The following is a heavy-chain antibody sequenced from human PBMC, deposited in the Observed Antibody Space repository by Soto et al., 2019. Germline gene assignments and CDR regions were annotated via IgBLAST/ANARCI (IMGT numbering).Heavy chain of an antibody. CDR3: ARARDVRIVAFDI. D-gene: IGHD3-16*02. CDR2: IWYDGSNK. V-gene: IGHV3-33*01. CDR1: GFTFSSYG. Sequence: PGGSLRVSCAASGFTFSSYGMHWVRQAPGKGLEWVAVIWYDGSNKYYADSVKGRFTISRDNSKNTLYLQMNSLRAEDTAVYYCARARDVRIVAFDIWGQGTMVTVSS. J-gene: IGHJ3*02.